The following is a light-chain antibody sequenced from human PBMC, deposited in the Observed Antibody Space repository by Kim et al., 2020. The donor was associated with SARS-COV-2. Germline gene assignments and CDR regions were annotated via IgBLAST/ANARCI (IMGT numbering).Light chain of an antibody. CDR2: DVN. CDR1: STDVGGYNF. V-gene: IGLV2-11*03. CDR3: CSYSGNYV. J-gene: IGLJ1*01. Sequence: PVQSFTISCTGTSTDVGGYNFVSWYQQRPGKAPQLIIYDVNKRPSGVPDRFSGSKSANTASLTISGLQAEDEADYFCCSYSGNYVFGTGTKVTVL.